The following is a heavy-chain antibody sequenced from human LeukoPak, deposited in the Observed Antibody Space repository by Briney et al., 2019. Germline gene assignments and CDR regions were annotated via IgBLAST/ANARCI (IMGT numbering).Heavy chain of an antibody. CDR1: GGSISPYY. CDR3: ARGGYYYLDV. J-gene: IGHJ6*03. Sequence: PSGTLSLTCTMSGGSISPYYWSWIRQPPGKGLEWIAYIFHSGTTKYNPSLKSRVAISLDTPKSQFPLKLHSVTAADTAVYYCARGGYYYLDVWGRGTTVTVSS. CDR2: IFHSGTT. V-gene: IGHV4-59*01.